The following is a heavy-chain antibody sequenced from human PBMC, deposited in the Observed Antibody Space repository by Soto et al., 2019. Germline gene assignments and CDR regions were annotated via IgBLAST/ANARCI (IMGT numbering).Heavy chain of an antibody. CDR3: TTFIYCSGGVGFQNS. Sequence: EVQLVESGGDLVKPGGSLRLSCAASGFTFSKEWMNWVRQAPGKGLEWVGRIKGTADGGTTDYADPVKGRFTISRDDSKNTVYLQMNSLKTDNTAVYYCTTFIYCSGGVGFQNSWGQGTLVTVSS. J-gene: IGHJ4*02. V-gene: IGHV3-15*01. CDR1: GFTFSKEW. CDR2: IKGTADGGTT. D-gene: IGHD2-15*01.